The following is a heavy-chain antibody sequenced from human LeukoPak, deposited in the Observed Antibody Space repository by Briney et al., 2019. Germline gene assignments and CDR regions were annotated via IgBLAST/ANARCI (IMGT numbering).Heavy chain of an antibody. CDR3: ASTQGDS. CDR2: IYQTGST. Sequence: SETLSLTCAVSGYSISSGYYWGWIRQPPGKGLEWIGNIYQTGSTYYNPSLKSRVTISVDTSKNQFSLKLSSVTAADTAVYYCASTQGDSWGQGTLVTVSS. D-gene: IGHD3-10*01. CDR1: GYSISSGYY. V-gene: IGHV4-38-2*01. J-gene: IGHJ5*02.